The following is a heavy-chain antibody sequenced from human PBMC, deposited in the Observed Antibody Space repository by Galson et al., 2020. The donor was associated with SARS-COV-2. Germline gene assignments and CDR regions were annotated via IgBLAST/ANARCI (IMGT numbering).Heavy chain of an antibody. CDR3: ASPTAPLYYYDSSGSFDY. D-gene: IGHD3-22*01. CDR2: ISSSGSTI. V-gene: IGHV3-11*01. Sequence: GESLKISCAASGFTFSDYYMSWIRQAPGKGLEWVSYISSSGSTIYYADSVKGRFTISRDNAKNSLYLQMNSLRAEDTAVYYCASPTAPLYYYDSSGSFDYWGQGTLVTVSS. J-gene: IGHJ4*02. CDR1: GFTFSDYY.